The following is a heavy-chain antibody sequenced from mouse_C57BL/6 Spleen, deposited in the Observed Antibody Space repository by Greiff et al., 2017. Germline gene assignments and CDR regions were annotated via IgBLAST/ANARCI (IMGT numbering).Heavy chain of an antibody. CDR2: INPYNGDT. V-gene: IGHV1-20*01. J-gene: IGHJ4*01. D-gene: IGHD2-5*01. CDR3: ARRRSLAYYSNYDYAMDY. CDR1: GYSFTGYF. Sequence: VQLQQSGPELVKPGDSVKISCKASGYSFTGYFMNWVMQSHGKSLEWIGRINPYNGDTFYNQKFKGKATLTVDKSSSTAHMELRSLPSEDSAVYYCARRRSLAYYSNYDYAMDYWGQGTSVTVSS.